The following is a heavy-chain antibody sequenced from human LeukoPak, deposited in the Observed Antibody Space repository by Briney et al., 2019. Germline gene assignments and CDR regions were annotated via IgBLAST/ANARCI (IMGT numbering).Heavy chain of an antibody. Sequence: PSETLSLTCTVSGGSISSYYWSWIRQPPGKGLEWIGYIYYSGSTNYNPSLKSRVTISVDTSKNQFSLKLSSVTAADTAVYYCARLRRPPPGFYGSYYYYYMDVWGKGTTVTISS. CDR2: IYYSGST. CDR3: ARLRRPPPGFYGSYYYYYMDV. CDR1: GGSISSYY. V-gene: IGHV4-59*12. J-gene: IGHJ6*03. D-gene: IGHD5-24*01.